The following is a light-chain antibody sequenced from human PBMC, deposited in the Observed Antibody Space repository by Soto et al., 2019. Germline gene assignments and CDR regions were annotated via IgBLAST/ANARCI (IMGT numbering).Light chain of an antibody. V-gene: IGKV1-39*01. CDR3: LHDYGYPRT. CDR2: AAS. CDR1: QSISRY. J-gene: IGKJ3*01. Sequence: DIQMTQSPSSLSSSVGDRVTITCRASQSISRYLNWYQQKPGKAPKLLIYAASSLQSGVPSRFSGSGSGTEFTLTIRSLKTEDSATYYCLHDYGYPRTFGPGTKVDIK.